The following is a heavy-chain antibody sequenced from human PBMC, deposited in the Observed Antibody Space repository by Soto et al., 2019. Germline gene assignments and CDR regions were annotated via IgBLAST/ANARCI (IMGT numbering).Heavy chain of an antibody. V-gene: IGHV1-69*01. CDR3: ATPYTGSRGAYYYYGMDV. Sequence: QVQLVQSGPEVKKPGSSVKVSCKASGGTFSSYAISWVRQAPGQGLEWMGGIIPIFGTANYAQKFQGRVTITADESTSTAYMELSSLRSEDAAVYYCATPYTGSRGAYYYYGMDVWGQGTTVTVSS. CDR1: GGTFSSYA. D-gene: IGHD1-26*01. J-gene: IGHJ6*02. CDR2: IIPIFGTA.